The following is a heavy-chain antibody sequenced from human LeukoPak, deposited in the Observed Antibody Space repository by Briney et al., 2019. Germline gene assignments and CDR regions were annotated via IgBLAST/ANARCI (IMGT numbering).Heavy chain of an antibody. CDR2: IHPNSGAT. J-gene: IGHJ4*02. CDR3: ARDTGRYSGYDYDY. D-gene: IGHD5-12*01. Sequence: ASVKVSCKTSGYTFTDYYLHWVRQAPGQGLEWVGWIHPNSGATHYAQKFQGRLTMTRDTFISTVYMELTRLRSDDTAVYYCARDTGRYSGYDYDYWGQGTLVTVSS. CDR1: GYTFTDYY. V-gene: IGHV1-2*02.